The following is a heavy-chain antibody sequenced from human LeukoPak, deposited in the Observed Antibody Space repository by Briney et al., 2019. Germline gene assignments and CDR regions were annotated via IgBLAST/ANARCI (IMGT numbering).Heavy chain of an antibody. V-gene: IGHV3-21*01. CDR1: GFTFSSYS. J-gene: IGHJ4*02. Sequence: PGGSLRLSSAASGFTFSSYSMNWVRQAPGKGLEWVSSISSSSSYIYYADSVKGRFTISRDNAKNSLYLQMNSLRAEDTAVYYCARDPPSLTGYYHYFDYWGQGTLVTVSS. CDR3: ARDPPSLTGYYHYFDY. D-gene: IGHD3-9*01. CDR2: ISSSSSYI.